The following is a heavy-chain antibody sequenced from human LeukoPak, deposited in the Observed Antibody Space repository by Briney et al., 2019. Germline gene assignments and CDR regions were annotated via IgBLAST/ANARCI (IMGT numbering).Heavy chain of an antibody. CDR3: ARVFWGLIDY. CDR2: INYDGSEK. CDR1: GFVFKNYW. J-gene: IGHJ4*02. D-gene: IGHD3-10*02. V-gene: IGHV3-7*01. Sequence: GGSLRLSCAASGFVFKNYWMSWVRQAPGKGLEWLANINYDGSEKYHVDSVKGRFTISRDNAKNSLYLQINSLRVDDTAVYYCARVFWGLIDYWGQGTLVTVSS.